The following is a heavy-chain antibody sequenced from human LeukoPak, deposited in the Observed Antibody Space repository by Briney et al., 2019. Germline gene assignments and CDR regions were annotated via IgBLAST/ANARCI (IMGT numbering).Heavy chain of an antibody. V-gene: IGHV3-23*01. Sequence: HPGGSLRLSCAASGFTFSSYAMSWVRQAPGKGLEWVSAISGSGGSTYYADSVKGRFTISRDNSKNTLYLQMNSLRAEDTAVYYCAKQRRRYSGSYTPVRVAPFDYWGQGTLVTVSS. CDR3: AKQRRRYSGSYTPVRVAPFDY. J-gene: IGHJ4*02. D-gene: IGHD1-26*01. CDR1: GFTFSSYA. CDR2: ISGSGGST.